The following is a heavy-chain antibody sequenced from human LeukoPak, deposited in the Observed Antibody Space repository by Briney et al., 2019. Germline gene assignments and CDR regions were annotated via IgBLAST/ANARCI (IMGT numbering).Heavy chain of an antibody. V-gene: IGHV3-7*01. CDR1: GFTFSSYW. CDR3: ARDRWGYSYGGD. CDR2: IKEDGSKK. J-gene: IGHJ4*02. Sequence: GGSLRLSCAASGFTFSSYWMSWVRQAPEKGLEWVANIKEDGSKKYYVDSVKGRFTISRDNAKNSLYLQMNNLRAEDTAVYYCARDRWGYSYGGDWGQGTLVTVSS. D-gene: IGHD5-18*01.